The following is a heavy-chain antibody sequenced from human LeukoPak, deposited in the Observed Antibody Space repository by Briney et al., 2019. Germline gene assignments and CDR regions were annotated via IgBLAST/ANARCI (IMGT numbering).Heavy chain of an antibody. CDR2: IYTSGST. D-gene: IGHD3-16*01. J-gene: IGHJ3*02. CDR3: ARVGIAEGERRAFDI. V-gene: IGHV4-61*02. CDR1: GGSISSGSYY. Sequence: SETLSLTCTVSGGSISSGSYYWSWIRQPAGKGLEWIGRIYTSGSTNYNPSLKSRVTISVDTSKNQFSLKLSSVTAADTAVYYCARVGIAEGERRAFDIWGQGTMVTVSS.